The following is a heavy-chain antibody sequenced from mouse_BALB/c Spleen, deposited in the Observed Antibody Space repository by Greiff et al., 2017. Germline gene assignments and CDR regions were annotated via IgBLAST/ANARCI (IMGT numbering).Heavy chain of an antibody. D-gene: IGHD2-4*01. CDR2: ISSGSSTT. J-gene: IGHJ3*01. CDR3: VTFADYGEDI. CDR1: GFTFSSYG. V-gene: IGHV5-17*02. Sequence: EVQLVESGAGLVQPGASRKLSCAASGFTFSSYGMHWVRQAPEQGLEWVGYISSGSSTTYYADTVKGRVTISRDNPKNTLFLQMNSLRSEDTAMYYCVTFADYGEDIWGQGTLVTVSA.